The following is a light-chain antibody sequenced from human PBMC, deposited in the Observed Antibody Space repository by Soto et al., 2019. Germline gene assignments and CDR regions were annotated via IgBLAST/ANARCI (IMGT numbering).Light chain of an antibody. J-gene: IGLJ2*01. CDR1: NIRSKS. V-gene: IGLV3-21*04. Sequence: YVLTQPPSVSVAPGGTARITCAANNIRSKSVHWYQQKAGQAPVLAIFSDSVRPSGIPERFSGSNYENTATLTITRVEAGDEADYYCQVWDSSSDVVFGGGTKLTVL. CDR2: SDS. CDR3: QVWDSSSDVV.